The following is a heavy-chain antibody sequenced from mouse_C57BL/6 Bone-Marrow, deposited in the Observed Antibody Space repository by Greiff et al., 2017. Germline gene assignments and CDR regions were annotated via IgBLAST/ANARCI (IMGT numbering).Heavy chain of an antibody. V-gene: IGHV5-4*01. CDR1: GFTFSSYA. J-gene: IGHJ1*03. CDR3: ARDRGGYFDV. CDR2: ISDGGSYT. Sequence: EVQLVESGGGLVKPGGSLKLSCAASGFTFSSYAMSWVRQTPEKRLEWVATISDGGSYTYYPDTVKGRFTISRDNAKNNLYLQMSHLKSEDTAMYYCARDRGGYFDVWGTGTTVTVSS. D-gene: IGHD3-1*01.